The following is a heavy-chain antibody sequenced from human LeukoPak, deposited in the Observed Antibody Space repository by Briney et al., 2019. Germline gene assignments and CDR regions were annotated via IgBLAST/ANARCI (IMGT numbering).Heavy chain of an antibody. D-gene: IGHD3-22*01. CDR3: ARTYYYDSSGYLSENWFDP. V-gene: IGHV4-59*12. CDR2: IYYSGST. J-gene: IGHJ5*02. CDR1: GGSISSYY. Sequence: SETLSLTCIVSGGSISSYYWSWIRQPPGKGLEWIGYIYYSGSTNYNPSLKSRVTISVDTSKKQFSLKLSSVTAADTAVYYCARTYYYDSSGYLSENWFDPWGQGTLVTVS.